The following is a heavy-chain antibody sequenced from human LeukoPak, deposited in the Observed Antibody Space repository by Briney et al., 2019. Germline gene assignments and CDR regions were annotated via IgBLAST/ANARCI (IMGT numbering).Heavy chain of an antibody. J-gene: IGHJ6*02. Sequence: GESLKISCKGSGYSFSNYWIAWVRQMPGKGLEWMGIISPTDSDARYSPSFQGQVTISADTPFSTACLQWSSLQASDTAIYYCARQDYSYYVMDVWGQGTTVTVSS. CDR3: ARQDYSYYVMDV. CDR2: ISPTDSDA. V-gene: IGHV5-51*01. CDR1: GYSFSNYW.